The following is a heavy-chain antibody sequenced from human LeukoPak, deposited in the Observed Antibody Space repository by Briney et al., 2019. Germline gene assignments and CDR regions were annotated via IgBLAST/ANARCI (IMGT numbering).Heavy chain of an antibody. J-gene: IGHJ5*02. D-gene: IGHD3-10*01. CDR1: GYTFSSYA. CDR2: ISSSSSCI. Sequence: GGSLRLSCAASGYTFSSYAMSWVRQAPGKGLEWVSSISSSSSCIYYADSVKGRFTISRDNAKNSLYLQMNSLRAEDTAVYYCARDRLWFGESGFDPWGQGTLVTVSS. V-gene: IGHV3-21*01. CDR3: ARDRLWFGESGFDP.